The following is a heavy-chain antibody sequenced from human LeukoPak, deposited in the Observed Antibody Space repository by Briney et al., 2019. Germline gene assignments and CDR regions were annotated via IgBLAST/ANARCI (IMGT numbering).Heavy chain of an antibody. D-gene: IGHD2-15*01. CDR1: GFTFSSYW. CDR2: INTDGSST. V-gene: IGHV3-74*01. J-gene: IGHJ2*01. Sequence: PGGSLRLSCAASGFTFSSYWMHWVRQAPGKGLVWVSRINTDGSSTSYADSVKGRFTISRDNAKNTLYLQMNSLRAEDTAVYYCARDSSYCSGGSCYNRYFDLWGRGTLVTVSS. CDR3: ARDSSYCSGGSCYNRYFDL.